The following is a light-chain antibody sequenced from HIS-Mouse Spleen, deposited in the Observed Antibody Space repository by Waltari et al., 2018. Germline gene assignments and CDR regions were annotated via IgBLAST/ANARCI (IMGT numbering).Light chain of an antibody. CDR3: CSYAGSSTFDVV. CDR1: SRHVGRYHL. V-gene: IGLV2-23*03. Sequence: QSSLTQPASVPGSPGQSITISCTGTSRHVGRYHLFSTSQQHPGNAPKLMIYEGSKRPSGVSNRFSGSKSGNTAFLTISGLQAEDEADYYCCSYAGSSTFDVVFGGGTKLTVL. CDR2: EGS. J-gene: IGLJ2*01.